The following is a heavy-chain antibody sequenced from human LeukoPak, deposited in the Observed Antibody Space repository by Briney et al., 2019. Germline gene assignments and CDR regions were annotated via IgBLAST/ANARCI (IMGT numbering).Heavy chain of an antibody. D-gene: IGHD5-12*01. Sequence: SETPSLTCSVSGDSINNYYWNWIRQPPGKGLEWIGYIYYSGSARYNPSLQSRVTMSIGTSKTQFSLKLDSVTAEDTAVYYCARGPRGYSGYDRGVIDYWGQGTLVTVSS. J-gene: IGHJ4*02. CDR3: ARGPRGYSGYDRGVIDY. CDR1: GDSINNYY. V-gene: IGHV4-59*08. CDR2: IYYSGSA.